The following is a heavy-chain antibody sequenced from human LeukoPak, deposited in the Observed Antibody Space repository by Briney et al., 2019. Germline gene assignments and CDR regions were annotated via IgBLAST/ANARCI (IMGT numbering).Heavy chain of an antibody. V-gene: IGHV1-24*01. J-gene: IGHJ4*02. Sequence: GASVKVSCKVSGYILTELSMHWVRQARGKGLEWMGGFEPEDGETIYAQKFQGRVAMTEDTSIDTAYLELSSLISGDTAVYYCAAYFPGELLHYWGQGTLVTVSS. CDR1: GYILTELS. CDR3: AAYFPGELLHY. D-gene: IGHD3-16*01. CDR2: FEPEDGET.